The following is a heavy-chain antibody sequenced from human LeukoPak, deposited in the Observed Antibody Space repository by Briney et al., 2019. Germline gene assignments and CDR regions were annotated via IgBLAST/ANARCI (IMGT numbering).Heavy chain of an antibody. V-gene: IGHV4-34*01. CDR1: GGSFSGYY. D-gene: IGHD3-10*01. J-gene: IGHJ4*02. CDR2: INHSGST. CDR3: ARGSRGEVYGSGSYYDY. Sequence: SETLSLTCAVYGGSFSGYYWSWIRQPPGKGLEWIGEINHSGSTNYNPSLKSRVTISVDTSKNQFSLKLSSVTAADTAVYYCARGSRGEVYGSGSYYDYWGQGTLVTVSS.